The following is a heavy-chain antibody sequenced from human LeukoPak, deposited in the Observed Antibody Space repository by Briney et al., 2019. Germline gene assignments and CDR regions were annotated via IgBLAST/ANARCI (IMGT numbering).Heavy chain of an antibody. Sequence: GGSLRLSCAASGFTFSSYSMNWVRQAPGKGLEWVSYISSSSSTIYYADSVKGRFTISRDNAKNSLYLQMNSLRAEDTAVYYCARDGTVLRFLEWFYYMDVWGKGTTVTVSS. CDR1: GFTFSSYS. CDR2: ISSSSSTI. D-gene: IGHD3-3*01. CDR3: ARDGTVLRFLEWFYYMDV. J-gene: IGHJ6*03. V-gene: IGHV3-48*01.